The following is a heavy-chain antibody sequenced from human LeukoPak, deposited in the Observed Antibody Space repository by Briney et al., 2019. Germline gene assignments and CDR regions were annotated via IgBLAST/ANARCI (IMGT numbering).Heavy chain of an antibody. CDR1: GFTLSNYA. J-gene: IGHJ5*01. CDR2: LSDNGGSP. CDR3: AKDPETYSSRWFDS. D-gene: IGHD2-21*01. Sequence: PGGSQRLSCAASGFTLSNYAMSWVRQAPGKGLEWVSSLSDNGGSPYYADSVKGRFTISRDNSKNTLHLHLNSLRVEDTAVYYCAKDPETYSSRWFDSWGQGTLVTVSS. V-gene: IGHV3-23*01.